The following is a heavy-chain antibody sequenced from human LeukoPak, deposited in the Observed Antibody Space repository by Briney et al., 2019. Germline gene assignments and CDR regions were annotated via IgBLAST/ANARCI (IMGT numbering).Heavy chain of an antibody. J-gene: IGHJ4*02. CDR1: GFTFSSNA. V-gene: IGHV3-23*01. D-gene: IGHD6-19*01. CDR3: AKPLSGWYSFDN. CDR2: ISGSDTRT. Sequence: GGSLRLSCATSGFTFSSNAMSWVRQAPGKGLEWVSAISGSDTRTYYADSVKGRFTISRDNSKNTLYLQMNSLRAEDTAVYYCAKPLSGWYSFDNWGQGNLVTVSA.